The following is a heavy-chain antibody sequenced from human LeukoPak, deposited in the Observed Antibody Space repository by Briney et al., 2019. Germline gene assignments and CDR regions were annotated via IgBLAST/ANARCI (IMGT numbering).Heavy chain of an antibody. D-gene: IGHD6-13*01. V-gene: IGHV3-30-3*01. CDR2: ISYDGSNK. CDR1: GFTFSSYA. J-gene: IGHJ6*03. Sequence: PGGSLRLSCAASGFTFSSYAMHWVRQAPGKGLEWVAVISYDGSNKYYADSVKGRFTISRDNSKNTLYLQMNSLRAEDTAVYYCARDTAAHNYYYHMDVWGKGTTVTVSS. CDR3: ARDTAAHNYYYHMDV.